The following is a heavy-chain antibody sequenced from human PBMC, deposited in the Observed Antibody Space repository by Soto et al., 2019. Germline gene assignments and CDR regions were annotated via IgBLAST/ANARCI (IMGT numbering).Heavy chain of an antibody. CDR1: RFTFSTYG. D-gene: IGHD2-2*01. CDR3: AKDLALYQIGSHYGMDV. V-gene: IGHV3-30*18. CDR2: ISFDGTNT. J-gene: IGHJ6*02. Sequence: GGSLRLSCAASRFTFSTYGIHWVRQAPGKGLEWVAVISFDGTNTYEADSVKGRFTISRDNSKNTLYLQMNSLRIEDTAVYYCAKDLALYQIGSHYGMDVWGPGTTVTVSS.